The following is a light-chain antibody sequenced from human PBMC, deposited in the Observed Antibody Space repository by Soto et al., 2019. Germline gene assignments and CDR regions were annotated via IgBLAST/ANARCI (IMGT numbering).Light chain of an antibody. V-gene: IGKV3-20*01. CDR2: GAS. Sequence: EIVLTQSPGTLSLSPGERATLSCRASQSVSSSYLAWYQQKPGQAPRLLIYGASSRATGIPDRFSGSGSGTDFTLTISRLEPEDFKVYYCQQYGSSRTFGQGTKVEIK. CDR3: QQYGSSRT. J-gene: IGKJ1*01. CDR1: QSVSSSY.